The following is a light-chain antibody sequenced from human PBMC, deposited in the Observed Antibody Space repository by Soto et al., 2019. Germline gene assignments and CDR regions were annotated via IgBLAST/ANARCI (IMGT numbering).Light chain of an antibody. CDR2: DAS. J-gene: IGKJ1*01. CDR1: QSVRSN. V-gene: IGKV3D-15*01. Sequence: EIVMTQSPATLSVSAGERATLSCRARQSVRSNLAWYQQKPGQAPRLLIYDASTRATGIPARFSGSGSGTEFILTISSLQSEDFGVYFCQRYGRSQWTFGQGTKVDIK. CDR3: QRYGRSQWT.